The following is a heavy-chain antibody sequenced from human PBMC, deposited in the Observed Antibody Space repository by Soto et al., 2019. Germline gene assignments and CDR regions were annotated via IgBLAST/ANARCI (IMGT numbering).Heavy chain of an antibody. Sequence: SETLSLTCSFSGASVITSDLLNWVRQSPGKGLEWIGEIFHGGNIHYNPSLKTRVTISLDKSKNQVFLKLNSVTAADTAVYYCARDNKSSGTWSFDYWGQGALVTVSS. CDR1: GASVITSDL. D-gene: IGHD1-26*01. V-gene: IGHV4-4*02. J-gene: IGHJ4*02. CDR2: IFHGGNI. CDR3: ARDNKSSGTWSFDY.